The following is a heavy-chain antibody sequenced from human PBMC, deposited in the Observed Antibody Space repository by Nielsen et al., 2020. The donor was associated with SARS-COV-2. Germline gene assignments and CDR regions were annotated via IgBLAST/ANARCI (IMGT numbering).Heavy chain of an antibody. V-gene: IGHV4-39*01. D-gene: IGHD3-22*01. J-gene: IGHJ4*02. CDR3: ARQLRRATMIVVAAGGYFDY. CDR2: IYYSGST. Sequence: WIRQPPGKGLEWIGSIYYSGSTYYNPSLKSRVTISVDTSKNQFSLELSSVTAADTAVYYCARQLRRATMIVVAAGGYFDYWGQGTLVTVSS.